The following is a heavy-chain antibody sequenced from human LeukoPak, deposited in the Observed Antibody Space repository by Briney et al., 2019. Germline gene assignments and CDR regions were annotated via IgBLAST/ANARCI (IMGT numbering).Heavy chain of an antibody. Sequence: SETLSLTCTVSGGSISSYYWSWIRQPAGKGLEWIGRIYTSGSTNYNPSLKSRVTMSVDTSKNQFSLKLSSVTAADTAVYYCARDVAAGLTEYYYYYMDVWGKGTTVTVSS. CDR1: GGSISSYY. J-gene: IGHJ6*03. CDR2: IYTSGST. D-gene: IGHD6-13*01. CDR3: ARDVAAGLTEYYYYYMDV. V-gene: IGHV4-4*07.